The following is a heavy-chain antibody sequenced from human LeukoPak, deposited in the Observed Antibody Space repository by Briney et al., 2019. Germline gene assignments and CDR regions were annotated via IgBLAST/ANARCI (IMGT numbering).Heavy chain of an antibody. CDR2: INPTTGDI. J-gene: IGHJ3*02. Sequence: GASVKVSCKASGYTFTSYCMHWVRQAPGQGLEWMGIINPTTGDITYAQKFQGRVTMTRDMSTSTVYMDLSSLRSEDTAVYYCARYGFSSVWQGGWHAFDIWGQGTLVIVSS. CDR3: ARYGFSSVWQGGWHAFDI. V-gene: IGHV1-46*01. D-gene: IGHD6-25*01. CDR1: GYTFTSYC.